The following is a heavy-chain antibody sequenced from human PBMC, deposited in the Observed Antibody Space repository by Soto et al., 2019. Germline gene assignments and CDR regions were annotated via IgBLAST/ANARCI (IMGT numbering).Heavy chain of an antibody. CDR3: AKGDTMVRGVIPWFDP. J-gene: IGHJ5*02. D-gene: IGHD3-10*01. CDR2: IYYSGST. CDR1: GRSISSYY. Sequence: PGETLSLTCTVSGRSISSYYWSWIRQPPGKGLEWIGYIYYSGSTNYNPSLKSRVTISVDTSKNQFSLKLSSVTAADTAVYYCAKGDTMVRGVIPWFDPWGQGTLVTVSS. V-gene: IGHV4-59*01.